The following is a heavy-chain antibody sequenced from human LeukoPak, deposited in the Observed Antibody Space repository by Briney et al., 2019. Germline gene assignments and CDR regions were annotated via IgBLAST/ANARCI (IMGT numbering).Heavy chain of an antibody. Sequence: ASVKVSCKASGYIFTDYYIHWVRQAPGQGLEWMGWINPNSGGTNYAQKFQGRVTMTRDTSISTVYMELTRLRSDDTAVYYCARDRRPSGSYSPFDYWGQGTLVTVSS. D-gene: IGHD1-26*01. J-gene: IGHJ4*02. CDR3: ARDRRPSGSYSPFDY. V-gene: IGHV1-2*02. CDR2: INPNSGGT. CDR1: GYIFTDYY.